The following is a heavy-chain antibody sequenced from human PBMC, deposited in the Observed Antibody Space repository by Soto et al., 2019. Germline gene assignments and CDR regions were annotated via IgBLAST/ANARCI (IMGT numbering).Heavy chain of an antibody. Sequence: QVQLQESGPGLVKPSETLSLTCTVSGGSVSSGSYYWSWIRQPPGKGLEWIGYIYYSGSTNYNPSLKCRVTISVYTSKNQFSLKLSSVTAADTAVYYCASAYVWGSYRIDYWGQGTLVTVSS. V-gene: IGHV4-61*01. CDR2: IYYSGST. CDR1: GGSVSSGSYY. D-gene: IGHD3-16*02. CDR3: ASAYVWGSYRIDY. J-gene: IGHJ4*02.